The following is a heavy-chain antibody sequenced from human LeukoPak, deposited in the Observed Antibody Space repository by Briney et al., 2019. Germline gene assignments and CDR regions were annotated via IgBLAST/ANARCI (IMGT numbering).Heavy chain of an antibody. D-gene: IGHD6-13*01. J-gene: IGHJ6*02. CDR2: INHSGST. Sequence: ASETLSLTCAVYGGSFSGYYWSWIRQPPGKGLEWIGEINHSGSTNYNPSLKSRVTISVDTSKNQFSLKLSSVTAADAAVYYCARSGIAAAGTGLDYYYYGMDVWGQGTTVTVSS. CDR1: GGSFSGYY. CDR3: ARSGIAAAGTGLDYYYYGMDV. V-gene: IGHV4-34*01.